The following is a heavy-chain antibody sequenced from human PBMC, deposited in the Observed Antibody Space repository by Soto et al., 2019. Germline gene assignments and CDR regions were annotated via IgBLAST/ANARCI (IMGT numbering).Heavy chain of an antibody. CDR1: GGSISSSSYY. D-gene: IGHD3-3*01. CDR2: IYYSGST. Sequence: SETLSLTCTVSGGSISSSSYYWGWIRQPPGKGLEWIGSIYYSGSTYYNPSLKSRVTISVDTSKNQFSLKLSSVTAADTAVYYCARHGGLEWLLYGSYAFDIWGQGTMVTVSS. V-gene: IGHV4-39*01. J-gene: IGHJ3*02. CDR3: ARHGGLEWLLYGSYAFDI.